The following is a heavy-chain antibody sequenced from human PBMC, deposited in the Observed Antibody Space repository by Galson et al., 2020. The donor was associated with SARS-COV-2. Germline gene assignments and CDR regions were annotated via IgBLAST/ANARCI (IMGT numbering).Heavy chain of an antibody. CDR2: ISPYSGNT. CDR1: GYTLTSYG. J-gene: IGHJ4*02. V-gene: IGHV1-18*01. Sequence: ASVTVSCKASGYTLTSYGITWVRQAPGQGLQWIGWISPYSGNTHLAQRLQARVTLTTDTSTTSAYLELKDLRSDDTAVYYCARDLAPSAFYDTNGGLAHFAFWGQGTLVTVSS. D-gene: IGHD2-8*01. CDR3: ARDLAPSAFYDTNGGLAHFAF.